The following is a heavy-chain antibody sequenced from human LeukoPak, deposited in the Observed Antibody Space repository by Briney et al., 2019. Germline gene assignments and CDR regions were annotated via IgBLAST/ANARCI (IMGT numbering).Heavy chain of an antibody. J-gene: IGHJ5*02. D-gene: IGHD3-9*01. Sequence: SETLSLTCTVSGGSISGYSWTWIRQPPGQGLEWIGYFHNSRTTSYNPSLTGRVIISVDTAMDQISLKLNSVTAADTAVYYCARGHPGLSPWGQGTLVTVSS. CDR2: FHNSRTT. CDR1: GGSISGYS. CDR3: ARGHPGLSP. V-gene: IGHV4-59*01.